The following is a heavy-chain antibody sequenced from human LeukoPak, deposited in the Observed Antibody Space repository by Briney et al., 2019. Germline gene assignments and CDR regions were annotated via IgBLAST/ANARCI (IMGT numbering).Heavy chain of an antibody. D-gene: IGHD1-26*01. J-gene: IGHJ4*02. Sequence: ASVRVSCKASGYTFTGYDINWVRQATGQGLEWMGWMNPYTGGTGYAPKFQGRVTMTRNASVDTAYLELGGLRSEDTAGYFCSRRSLSGSSRDYGAQGTLVSVSS. CDR2: MNPYTGGT. V-gene: IGHV1-8*01. CDR3: SRRSLSGSSRDY. CDR1: GYTFTGYD.